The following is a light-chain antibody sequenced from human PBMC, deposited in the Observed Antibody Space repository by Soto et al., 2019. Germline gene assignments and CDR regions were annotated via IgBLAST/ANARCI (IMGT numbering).Light chain of an antibody. CDR3: CSYAGSYPFV. Sequence: QSALTQPASVSGSPGQSITISCTGSSSDVGGYNYVSWYQQYPGRSPKLMIFEVSLRPAGVSNRFSGSKSGNTASLNISGLQSEDEADYYCCSYAGSYPFVFGTGTKLTVL. CDR1: SSDVGGYNY. J-gene: IGLJ1*01. CDR2: EVS. V-gene: IGLV2-14*01.